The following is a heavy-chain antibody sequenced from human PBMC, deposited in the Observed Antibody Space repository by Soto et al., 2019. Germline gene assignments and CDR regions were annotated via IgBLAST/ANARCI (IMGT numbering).Heavy chain of an antibody. CDR1: GGTFSSYA. CDR2: IIPIFGTA. V-gene: IGHV1-69*06. Sequence: QVQLVQSGAEVKKPGSSVKVSCKASGGTFSSYAISWVRQDPGQGLEWMGGIIPIFGTANYAQKFQGRVTITADKATSTDYMELSSLRSEDTAVYYCGRVKGGQLPSWFDPWGQGTLVTVSS. D-gene: IGHD1-1*01. CDR3: GRVKGGQLPSWFDP. J-gene: IGHJ5*02.